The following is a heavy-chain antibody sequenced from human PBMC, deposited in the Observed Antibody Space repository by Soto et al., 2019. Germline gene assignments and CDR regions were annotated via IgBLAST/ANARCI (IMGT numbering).Heavy chain of an antibody. CDR3: SRGVLGLASSRSCFEY. CDR1: GSTFSSYA. D-gene: IGHD6-6*01. CDR2: ISYDGRNK. J-gene: IGHJ4*02. Sequence: GGSLRLSSAASGSTFSSYAIHWVRQAPGNGLEWVAVISYDGRNKYYADSVNGRFTISRDNSANALYLQMNSLRAENPAEDYCSRGVLGLASSRSCFEYWGPGALVMVSS. V-gene: IGHV3-30*04.